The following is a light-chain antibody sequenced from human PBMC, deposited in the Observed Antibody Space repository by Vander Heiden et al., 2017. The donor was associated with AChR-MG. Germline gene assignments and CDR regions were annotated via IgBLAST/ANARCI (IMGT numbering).Light chain of an antibody. Sequence: TSTDVGNYNYVSWYQQYPGKGPKLIMYEVSERPSGVPDRFSGSKAGNTASLTVSGLQAEDEAHYYCTSYAGRNGLVFGGGTELTVL. CDR1: STDVGNYNY. V-gene: IGLV2-8*01. CDR3: TSYAGRNGLV. CDR2: EVS. J-gene: IGLJ2*01.